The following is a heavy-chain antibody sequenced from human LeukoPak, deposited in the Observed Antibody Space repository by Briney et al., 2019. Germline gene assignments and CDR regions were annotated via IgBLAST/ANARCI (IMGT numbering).Heavy chain of an antibody. CDR3: ARDSIAAGGPGYYYMDV. Sequence: SETLSLTCTVSGGSISSGSYYWSWIRQPPGKGLEWIGYIYYSGSTNYNPSLKSRVTISVDTSKNQFSLKLSSVTAADTAVYYCARDSIAAGGPGYYYMDVWGKGTTVTVSS. CDR1: GGSISSGSYY. D-gene: IGHD6-13*01. V-gene: IGHV4-61*01. J-gene: IGHJ6*03. CDR2: IYYSGST.